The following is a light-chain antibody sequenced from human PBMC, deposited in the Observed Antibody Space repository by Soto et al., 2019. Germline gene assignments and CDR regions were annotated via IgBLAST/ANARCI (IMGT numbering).Light chain of an antibody. CDR2: AAS. J-gene: IGKJ1*01. CDR1: QSISSY. Sequence: DIQMTQSPSSLSASVGDRVTITCRASQSISSYLNWYQQKPGKXPKXXIYAASSLQSGVPSRFSGSGSGTDLTITISSLQPEDCETYDCQQSYSTPGTFGQGTKVDIK. CDR3: QQSYSTPGT. V-gene: IGKV1-39*01.